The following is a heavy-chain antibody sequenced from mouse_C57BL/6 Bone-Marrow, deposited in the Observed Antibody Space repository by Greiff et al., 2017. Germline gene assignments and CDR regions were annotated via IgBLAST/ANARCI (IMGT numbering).Heavy chain of an antibody. CDR2: IHPNSGST. Sequence: QVQLQQSGAELVKPGASVQLSCKASGYTFTGYWMHWVKQRPGQGLEWIGMIHPNSGSTNYNEKFKSKATLTVDKSSSTAYMQLSSLTSEDSAVYYCAMYYYDFDDWGQGTTLTVSS. CDR3: AMYYYDFDD. V-gene: IGHV1-64*01. D-gene: IGHD1-1*01. CDR1: GYTFTGYW. J-gene: IGHJ2*01.